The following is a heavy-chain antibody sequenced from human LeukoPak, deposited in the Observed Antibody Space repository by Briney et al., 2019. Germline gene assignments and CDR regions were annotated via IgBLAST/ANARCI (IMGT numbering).Heavy chain of an antibody. J-gene: IGHJ6*02. Sequence: GGSLRLSCAASGFTFSSYSMNWVRQAPGKGLEWVSSISSSSSYIYYADSVKGRFTISRDNAKNSLYLQMNSLRAEDTAVYYCARVVDTAMVTYYYYGTDVWGQGTTVTVSS. V-gene: IGHV3-21*01. CDR3: ARVVDTAMVTYYYYGTDV. CDR2: ISSSSSYI. CDR1: GFTFSSYS. D-gene: IGHD5-18*01.